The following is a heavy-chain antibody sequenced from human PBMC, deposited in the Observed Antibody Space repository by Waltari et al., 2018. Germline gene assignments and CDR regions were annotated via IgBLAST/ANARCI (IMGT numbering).Heavy chain of an antibody. D-gene: IGHD3-16*02. Sequence: QVQLQESGPGLVKPSGTLSLTCAVSGGSISSSNWWSWVRQPPGKGLEWIGEIYHSGSTNYNPSLKSRVTISVDTSKNQFSLKLSSVTAADTAVYYCARERDYVWGSYRHGFDYWGQGTLVTVSS. CDR1: GGSISSSNW. CDR3: ARERDYVWGSYRHGFDY. J-gene: IGHJ4*02. CDR2: IYHSGST. V-gene: IGHV4-4*02.